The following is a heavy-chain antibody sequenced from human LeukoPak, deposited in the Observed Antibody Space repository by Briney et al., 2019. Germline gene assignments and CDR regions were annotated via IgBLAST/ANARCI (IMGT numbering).Heavy chain of an antibody. J-gene: IGHJ4*02. CDR2: IYYSGST. Sequence: SETLSLTCTVSGGSISSGDYYWSWIRQPPGKGLEWIGYIYYSGSTYYNPSLKSRVTISVDTSKNQFSLKLSSVTAADTAVYYCARDRDYYGSGSYKGYWGQGTLVTVSS. V-gene: IGHV4-30-4*01. D-gene: IGHD3-10*01. CDR3: ARDRDYYGSGSYKGY. CDR1: GGSISSGDYY.